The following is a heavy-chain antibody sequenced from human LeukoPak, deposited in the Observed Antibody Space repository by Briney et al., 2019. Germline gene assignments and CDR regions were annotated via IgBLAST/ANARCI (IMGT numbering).Heavy chain of an antibody. CDR3: ARDPDIVVVPAAFFFDY. Sequence: GGSLRLSCAASGFTVSSNYMSWVRQAPGKGLVWVSVIYSGGSTYYADSVKGRFTISRDNSKNTLYLQMNSLRAEDTAVYYCARDPDIVVVPAAFFFDYWGQGTLVTVSS. CDR2: IYSGGST. V-gene: IGHV3-53*01. D-gene: IGHD2-2*01. CDR1: GFTVSSNY. J-gene: IGHJ4*02.